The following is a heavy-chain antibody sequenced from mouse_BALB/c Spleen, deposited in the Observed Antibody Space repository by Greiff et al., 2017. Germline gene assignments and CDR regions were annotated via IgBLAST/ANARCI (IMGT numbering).Heavy chain of an antibody. D-gene: IGHD1-1*01. V-gene: IGHV5-17*02. CDR2: ISSGSSTI. CDR1: GFTFSSFG. J-gene: IGHJ3*01. CDR3: ARDYYGSSYAWFAY. Sequence: DVHLVESGGGLVQPGGSRKLSCAASGFTFSSFGMHWVRQAPEKGLEWVAYISSGSSTIYYADTVKGRFTISRDNPKNTLFLQMTSLRSEDTAMYYCARDYYGSSYAWFAYWGQGTLVTVSA.